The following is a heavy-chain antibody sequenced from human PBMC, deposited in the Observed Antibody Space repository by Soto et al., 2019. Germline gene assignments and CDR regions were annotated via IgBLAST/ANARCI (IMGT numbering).Heavy chain of an antibody. J-gene: IGHJ4*02. CDR1: GFTFSNAW. CDR3: TTEIMIAFGGVIDPFDY. V-gene: IGHV3-15*01. D-gene: IGHD3-16*02. CDR2: IKSKTDGGTT. Sequence: GGSLRLSCAASGFTFSNAWMSWVRQAPGKGLEWVGRIKSKTDGGTTDYAAPVKGRFTNSRDDSKNTLYLQMNSLKTEDTAVYYCTTEIMIAFGGVIDPFDYWGQGTLVTVSS.